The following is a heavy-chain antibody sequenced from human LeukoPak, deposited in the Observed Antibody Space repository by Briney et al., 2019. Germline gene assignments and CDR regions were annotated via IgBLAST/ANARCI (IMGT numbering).Heavy chain of an antibody. V-gene: IGHV3-23*01. CDR1: GFTFNAYT. Sequence: GGSLRLSCAASGFTFNAYTLTWVRQAPGKRPEWLAAVTGGHGVTYYADSVRGRFTISRDNSRNTLYLQMPGLTAEDTAVYYCARDQSTTALSEYWGQGTLVAVSS. D-gene: IGHD1-7*01. J-gene: IGHJ4*02. CDR2: VTGGHGVT. CDR3: ARDQSTTALSEY.